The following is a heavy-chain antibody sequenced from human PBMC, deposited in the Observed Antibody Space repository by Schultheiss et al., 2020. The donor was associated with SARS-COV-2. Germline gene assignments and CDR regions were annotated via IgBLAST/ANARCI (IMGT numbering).Heavy chain of an antibody. V-gene: IGHV4-30-4*01. CDR1: GGSISSGDYY. CDR3: ARGYSNSKPYYYYGMDV. D-gene: IGHD4-11*01. CDR2: ISQSGYT. J-gene: IGHJ6*02. Sequence: SETLSLTCTVSGGSISSGDYYWSWIRQPPGKGLEWIGYISQSGYTYYNPSLKSRVTISADTSKNQFSLKLSSVTAADTAVYYCARGYSNSKPYYYYGMDVWGQGTTVTVSS.